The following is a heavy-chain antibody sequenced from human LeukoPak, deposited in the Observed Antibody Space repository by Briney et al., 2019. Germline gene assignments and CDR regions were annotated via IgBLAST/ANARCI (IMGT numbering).Heavy chain of an antibody. Sequence: ASVKVSCKASGYTFTSYDINWVRRATGQGLDWMGWMNPNSGNTVYAQKFQGRVTITRNTSISTAYMELSSLRSEDTAVYYCARGGYSSSWYQDNWFDPWGQGTLVTVSS. D-gene: IGHD6-13*01. CDR1: GYTFTSYD. CDR3: ARGGYSSSWYQDNWFDP. CDR2: MNPNSGNT. J-gene: IGHJ5*02. V-gene: IGHV1-8*03.